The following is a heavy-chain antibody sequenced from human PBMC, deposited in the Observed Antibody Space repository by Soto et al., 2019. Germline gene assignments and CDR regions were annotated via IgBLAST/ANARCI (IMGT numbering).Heavy chain of an antibody. CDR1: GFTVSSYA. D-gene: IGHD1-26*01. V-gene: IGHV3-23*01. J-gene: IGHJ6*02. Sequence: SLRLSCAASGFTVSSYAMSWVRQAPGKGLEWVSYISGSGGTTNYADSVKGRFTISRDSSRNTLYLQMSSLRAEDTAVYFCAKDKEGSGGSSYGMDVWGQGTTVTV. CDR2: ISGSGGTT. CDR3: AKDKEGSGGSSYGMDV.